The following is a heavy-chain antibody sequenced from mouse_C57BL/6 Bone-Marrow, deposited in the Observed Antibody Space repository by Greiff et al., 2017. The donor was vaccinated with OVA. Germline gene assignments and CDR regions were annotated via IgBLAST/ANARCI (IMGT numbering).Heavy chain of an antibody. D-gene: IGHD1-1*01. Sequence: VQLQQSGTVLARPGASVKMSCKTSGYTFTSYWMHWVKQRPGQGLEWIGAIYPGNSDTSYNQKFKGKAKLTAVTSASTADMELSSLTNEDSAVYYCKGGYYYGSSMDYWGQGTSVTVSS. CDR1: GYTFTSYW. J-gene: IGHJ4*01. CDR3: KGGYYYGSSMDY. V-gene: IGHV1-5*01. CDR2: IYPGNSDT.